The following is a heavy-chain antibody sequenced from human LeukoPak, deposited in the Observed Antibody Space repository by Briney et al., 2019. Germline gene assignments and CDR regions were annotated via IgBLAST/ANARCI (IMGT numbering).Heavy chain of an antibody. Sequence: PSESLSLTCAVYGASFSGYYWSWIRQPPNKGLEWIGEINDSGAINYNPSLMGRVTISVDTSKNQFSLKVRSVTAADTAVYYCARHRYSYGQGGDYWGQGTLVTVSS. J-gene: IGHJ4*02. CDR1: GASFSGYY. D-gene: IGHD5-18*01. CDR3: ARHRYSYGQGGDY. CDR2: INDSGAI. V-gene: IGHV4-34*01.